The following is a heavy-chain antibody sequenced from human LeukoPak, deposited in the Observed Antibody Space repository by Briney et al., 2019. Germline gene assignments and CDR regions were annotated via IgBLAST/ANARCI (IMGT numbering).Heavy chain of an antibody. CDR3: ARGITMIVVVITTHFDY. V-gene: IGHV3-30-3*01. J-gene: IGHJ4*02. CDR1: GFTFSSYA. D-gene: IGHD3-22*01. Sequence: PGGSLRLSSAASGFTFSSYAMHWVRQAPGKGLEWVAVISYDGSNEYYADSVKGRFTISRDNSKNTLYLQMNSLRAEDTAVYYCARGITMIVVVITTHFDYWGQGTLVTVSS. CDR2: ISYDGSNE.